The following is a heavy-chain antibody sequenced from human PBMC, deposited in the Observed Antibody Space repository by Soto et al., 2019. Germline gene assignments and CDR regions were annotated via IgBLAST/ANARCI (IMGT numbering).Heavy chain of an antibody. CDR2: ISYDGSNK. CDR1: GFTFSSYG. J-gene: IGHJ6*02. Sequence: QVQLVESGGGVVQPGRSLRLSCAASGFTFSSYGMHWVRQAPGKGLEWVAVISYDGSNKYYADSVKGRFTISRDNSKNPRYLQMNSLRAEDTAVYYCAKEGLTTVTIYGMDVWGQGTTVTVSS. CDR3: AKEGLTTVTIYGMDV. D-gene: IGHD4-17*01. V-gene: IGHV3-30*18.